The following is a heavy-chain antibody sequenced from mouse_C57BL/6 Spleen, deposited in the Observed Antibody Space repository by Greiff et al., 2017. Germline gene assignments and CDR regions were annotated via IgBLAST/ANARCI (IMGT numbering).Heavy chain of an antibody. CDR3: ARYIDYGSSHWYFDV. CDR1: GYSITSDY. CDR2: ISYSGST. D-gene: IGHD1-1*01. J-gene: IGHJ1*03. V-gene: IGHV3-8*01. Sequence: DVKLVESGPGLAKPSQTLSLTCSVTGYSITSDYWNWIRKFPGNKLEYMGYISYSGSTYYNPSLKSRISITLDTSKNQYYLQLNSVTTEDTATYYCARYIDYGSSHWYFDVWGTGTTVTVSS.